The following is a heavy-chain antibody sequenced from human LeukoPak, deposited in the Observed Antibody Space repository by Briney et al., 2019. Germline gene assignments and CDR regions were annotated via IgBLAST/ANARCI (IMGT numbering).Heavy chain of an antibody. CDR3: ARDYSINWFNP. CDR2: IKQDGSEK. CDR1: GVTFSSDW. J-gene: IGHJ5*02. V-gene: IGHV3-7*01. Sequence: PGGSLRLSCAASGVTFSSDWMSWVRQAPGKGLEWVANIKQDGSEKYYVDSVKGRFTISRDNAKNSLYLQMNSLRAEDTAVYYCARDYSINWFNPWGQGTLVTVSS. D-gene: IGHD2-15*01.